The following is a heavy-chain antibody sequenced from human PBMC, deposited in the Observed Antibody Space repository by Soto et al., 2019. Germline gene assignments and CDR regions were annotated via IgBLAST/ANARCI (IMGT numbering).Heavy chain of an antibody. Sequence: ASVKVSCKASGYTFTGYYMHWVRQAPGQGLEWMGWINPNSGGTNYAQKFQGWVTMTRDTSISTAYMELSRLRSDDTAVYYCAREDYYGSGIYYYYGMDVWGQGTTVTSP. CDR1: GYTFTGYY. D-gene: IGHD3-10*01. J-gene: IGHJ6*02. CDR3: AREDYYGSGIYYYYGMDV. V-gene: IGHV1-2*04. CDR2: INPNSGGT.